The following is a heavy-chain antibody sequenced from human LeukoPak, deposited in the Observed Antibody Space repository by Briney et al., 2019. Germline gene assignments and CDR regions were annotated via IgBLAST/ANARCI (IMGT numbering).Heavy chain of an antibody. CDR1: GFTFSSYA. J-gene: IGHJ4*02. CDR3: ARGGQWLVPAFDY. CDR2: ISYDGSNK. D-gene: IGHD6-19*01. V-gene: IGHV3-30-3*01. Sequence: GGSLRLSCAASGFTFSSYAMHWVRQAPGKGLEWVAVISYDGSNKYYADSVKGRFTISRDNSKNTLYLQMNSLRAEDTAVYYCARGGQWLVPAFDYWGQGTLVTVSS.